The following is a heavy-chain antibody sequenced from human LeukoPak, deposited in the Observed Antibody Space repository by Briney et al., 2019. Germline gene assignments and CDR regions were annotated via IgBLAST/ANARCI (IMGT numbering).Heavy chain of an antibody. CDR3: ARLPRFSDLGYFDY. V-gene: IGHV1-18*01. Sequence: GASVKVSCKASGYTFTSCGISWVRQAPGQGLEWMGWISAYNGNTNYAQKLQGRVTMTTDTSTSTAYMELRSLRSDDTAVYYCARLPRFSDLGYFDYWGQGTLVTVSS. D-gene: IGHD3-3*01. CDR1: GYTFTSCG. CDR2: ISAYNGNT. J-gene: IGHJ4*02.